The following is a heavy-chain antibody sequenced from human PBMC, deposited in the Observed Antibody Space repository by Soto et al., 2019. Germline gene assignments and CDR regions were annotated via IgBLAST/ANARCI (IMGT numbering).Heavy chain of an antibody. CDR2: IYYSGST. J-gene: IGHJ3*02. D-gene: IGHD2-15*01. CDR1: GGSISRGGYY. V-gene: IGHV4-31*03. CDR3: ARGGYCSGGSCALDAFDI. Sequence: SETLSLTCTVSGGSISRGGYYWSWIRQHPGKGLEWIGYIYYSGSTYYNPSLKSRVTISVDTSKNQFSLKLSSVTAADTAVYYCARGGYCSGGSCALDAFDIWGQGTMVTVSS.